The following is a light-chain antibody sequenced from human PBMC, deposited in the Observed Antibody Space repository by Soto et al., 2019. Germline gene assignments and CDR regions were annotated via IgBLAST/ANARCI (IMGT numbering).Light chain of an antibody. CDR2: GTS. J-gene: IGKJ4*01. Sequence: ETVMTQSPATLSVSPGERATHSCRASQSVSTNLAWYQQKPGQAPRLLIYGTSTRATGIPARFSGSGSGTEFTLTITSLHSEDFSVYYCQQYNNWPLTFGGGTRVEIK. CDR1: QSVSTN. CDR3: QQYNNWPLT. V-gene: IGKV3-15*01.